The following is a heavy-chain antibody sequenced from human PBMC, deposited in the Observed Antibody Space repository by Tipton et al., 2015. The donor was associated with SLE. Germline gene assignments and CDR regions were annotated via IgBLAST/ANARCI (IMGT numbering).Heavy chain of an antibody. V-gene: IGHV1-46*01. CDR2: INPSGGST. D-gene: IGHD7-27*01. CDR1: GYTFTSYY. Sequence: QLVQSGAEVKKPGASVKVSCKASGYTFTSYYMHWVRQAPGQGLEWMGIINPSGGSTSYAQKFQGRVTMTRDTSISTAYMELSRLRSDDTAVYYCARETGALMDVWGQGTTVTVSS. CDR3: ARETGALMDV. J-gene: IGHJ6*02.